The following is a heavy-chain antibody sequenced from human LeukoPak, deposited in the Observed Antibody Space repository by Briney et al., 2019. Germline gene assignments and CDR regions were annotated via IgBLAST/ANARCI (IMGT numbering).Heavy chain of an antibody. CDR3: ASDRDRAEAARDSYLVN. Sequence: GGSLRLSCAASGFIFGTHTMNWVRQAPGGGLEWISSISSASSYIHYADSVKSRFTISRDHAKNSLYLQINALRVEDAEVSYCASDRDRAEAARDSYLVNWGQGILVTVSS. CDR1: GFIFGTHT. V-gene: IGHV3-21*01. D-gene: IGHD6-25*01. J-gene: IGHJ4*02. CDR2: ISSASSYI.